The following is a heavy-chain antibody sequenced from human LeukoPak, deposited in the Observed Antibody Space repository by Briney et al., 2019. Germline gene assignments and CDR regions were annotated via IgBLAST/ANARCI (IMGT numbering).Heavy chain of an antibody. CDR3: ARASSYGFLVIDY. D-gene: IGHD5-18*01. J-gene: IGHJ4*02. CDR1: GGSISSGSYY. V-gene: IGHV4-61*02. CDR2: IYTSGST. Sequence: SETLSLTCTVSGGSISSGSYYWSWIRQPAGKGLEWIGRIYTSGSTNYNPSLKSRVTISVDTSKNQFSLKLSSVTAADTAVCYCARASSYGFLVIDYWGQGTLVTVSS.